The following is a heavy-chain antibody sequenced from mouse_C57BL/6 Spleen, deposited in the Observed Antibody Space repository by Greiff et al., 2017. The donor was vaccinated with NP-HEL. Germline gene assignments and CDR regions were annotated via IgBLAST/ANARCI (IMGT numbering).Heavy chain of an antibody. V-gene: IGHV1-82*01. CDR3: ARGRYAMDY. CDR1: GYAFSSSW. Sequence: VMLVESGPELVKPGASVKISCKASGYAFSSSWMNWVKQRPGKGLEWIGRIYPGDGDTNDNGKFKGKATLTADKSSSTAYMQLSSLTSEDSAVYFCARGRYAMDYWGQGTSVTVSS. J-gene: IGHJ4*01. CDR2: IYPGDGDT.